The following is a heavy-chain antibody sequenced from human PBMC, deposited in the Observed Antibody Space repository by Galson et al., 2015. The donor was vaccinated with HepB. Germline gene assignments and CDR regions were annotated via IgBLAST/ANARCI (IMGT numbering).Heavy chain of an antibody. CDR2: IYSGGST. J-gene: IGHJ4*02. V-gene: IGHV3-53*01. D-gene: IGHD3-22*01. CDR3: ARWHYDSSGYYSVFDY. CDR1: GFTVSSNY. Sequence: SLRLSCAASGFTVSSNYMSWVRQAPGKGLEWVSVIYSGGSTYYADSVKGRFTISRDNSKNTLYLQMNSLRAEDTAVYYCARWHYDSSGYYSVFDYWGQGTLVTVSS.